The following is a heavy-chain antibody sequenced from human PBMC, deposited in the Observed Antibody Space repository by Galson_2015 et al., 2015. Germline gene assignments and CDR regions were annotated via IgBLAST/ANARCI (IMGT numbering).Heavy chain of an antibody. D-gene: IGHD3-10*01. Sequence: SLRLSCAASGFTFSSYAMSWVRQAPGKGLEWVSAISGSGGSTYYADSVKGRFTISRDNSKNTLYLQMNSLRAEDTAVYYCAKVIAFYYGSGSYPDYWGQGTLVTVSS. J-gene: IGHJ4*02. CDR1: GFTFSSYA. V-gene: IGHV3-23*01. CDR3: AKVIAFYYGSGSYPDY. CDR2: ISGSGGST.